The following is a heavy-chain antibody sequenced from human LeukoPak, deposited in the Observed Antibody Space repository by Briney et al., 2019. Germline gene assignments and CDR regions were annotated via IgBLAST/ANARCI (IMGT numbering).Heavy chain of an antibody. CDR1: GYTFTSYG. J-gene: IGHJ4*02. CDR3: ARDKKPHPTGDWLIDY. CDR2: ISAYNGNT. D-gene: IGHD7-27*01. Sequence: ASVKVSCKASGYTFTSYGIRWVRQAPGQGLEWMGWISAYNGNTNYAQKLQGRVTMTTDTSTSTAYMELRSLRSDDTAVYYCARDKKPHPTGDWLIDYWGQGTLVTVSS. V-gene: IGHV1-18*01.